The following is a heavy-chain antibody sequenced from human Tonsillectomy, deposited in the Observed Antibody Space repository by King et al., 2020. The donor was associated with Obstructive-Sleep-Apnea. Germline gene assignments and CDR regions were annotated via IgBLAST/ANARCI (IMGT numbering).Heavy chain of an antibody. V-gene: IGHV3-30-3*01. CDR2: ISYDGSNK. CDR1: GFTFSSYA. Sequence: VQLVESGGGVVQPGRSLRLSCAASGFTFSSYAMHWVRQAPGKGLEWVAVISYDGSNKYYADSVKGRFTISRDNSKNTLYLQMNSLRAEDTAVYYCARVMITFGGVIVPPDYWGQGTLVTVSS. D-gene: IGHD3-16*02. CDR3: ARVMITFGGVIVPPDY. J-gene: IGHJ4*02.